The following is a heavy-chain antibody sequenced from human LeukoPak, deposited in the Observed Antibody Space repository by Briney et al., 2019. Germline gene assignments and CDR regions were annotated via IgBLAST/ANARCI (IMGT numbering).Heavy chain of an antibody. CDR1: GYTFTSYA. J-gene: IGHJ4*02. CDR2: INTNTGNP. CDR3: ASGYSGYDFVYNFDY. Sequence: ASVKVSCKASGYTFTSYAMNWVRQAPGQGLEWMGWINTNTGNPTYAQGFTGRFVFSLDTSVSTAYLQISSLKAEDTAVYYCASGYSGYDFVYNFDYWGQGTLVTVSS. D-gene: IGHD5-12*01. V-gene: IGHV7-4-1*02.